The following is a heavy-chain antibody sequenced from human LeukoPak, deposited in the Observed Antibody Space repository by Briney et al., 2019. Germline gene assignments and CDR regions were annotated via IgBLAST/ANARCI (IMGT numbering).Heavy chain of an antibody. CDR2: LYSGGNT. CDR3: ERGWGSFEN. J-gene: IGHJ4*02. CDR1: GFSVSTDC. D-gene: IGHD7-27*01. V-gene: IGHV3-53*01. Sequence: GGSLRLSCAASGFSVSTDCMTWVRQAPGKGLEWVSTLYSGGNTYYADSVKGRFTISRDNSKNTLYLEMSSLRAEDTAVYSCERGWGSFENWGQGTLVTVSS.